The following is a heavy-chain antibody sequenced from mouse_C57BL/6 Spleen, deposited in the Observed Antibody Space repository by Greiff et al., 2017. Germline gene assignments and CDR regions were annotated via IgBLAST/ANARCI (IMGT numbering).Heavy chain of an antibody. CDR3: ARGALGQNAMDY. CDR2: ISDGGSYT. Sequence: EVQLQESGGGLVKPGGSLKLSCAASGFTFSSYAMSWVRQTPEKRLEWVATISDGGSYTYYPDNVKGRFTISRDNAKNNLYLQMSHLKSEDTAMYYSARGALGQNAMDYWGEGTSVTVSS. D-gene: IGHD4-1*01. V-gene: IGHV5-4*01. CDR1: GFTFSSYA. J-gene: IGHJ4*01.